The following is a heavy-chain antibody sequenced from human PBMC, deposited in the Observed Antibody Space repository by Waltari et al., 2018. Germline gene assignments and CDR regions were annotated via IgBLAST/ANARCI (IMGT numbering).Heavy chain of an antibody. D-gene: IGHD3-16*01. Sequence: QMQLQESGPGLVKPSETLSLTCSVSGDSISSRPFYLAWIRQPPGKGREWIGNIYYTGSTYYNPSLKTRVAMSVDTSKNQFSLTLTSVTATDAAVYFCARATRLMTTFGGVTTFDPWGQGTLVTVSS. CDR2: IYYTGST. V-gene: IGHV4-39*01. CDR3: ARATRLMTTFGGVTTFDP. J-gene: IGHJ5*02. CDR1: GDSISSRPFY.